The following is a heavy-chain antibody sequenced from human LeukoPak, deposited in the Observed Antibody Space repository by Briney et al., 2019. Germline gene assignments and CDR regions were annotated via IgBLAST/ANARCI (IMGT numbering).Heavy chain of an antibody. Sequence: GGSLRLSCAASGFTFDDYAMHWVRQAPGKGLEWVSGISWNSGSIGYADSVKGRFTISRDNAKNSLYLQMNSLRAEDTALYYCAKSNINYDILTGSGDFDYWGQGTLVTVSS. CDR2: ISWNSGSI. CDR3: AKSNINYDILTGSGDFDY. D-gene: IGHD3-9*01. V-gene: IGHV3-9*01. J-gene: IGHJ4*02. CDR1: GFTFDDYA.